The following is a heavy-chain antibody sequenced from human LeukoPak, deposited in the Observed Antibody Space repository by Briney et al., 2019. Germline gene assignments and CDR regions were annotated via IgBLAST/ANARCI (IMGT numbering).Heavy chain of an antibody. V-gene: IGHV3-23*01. D-gene: IGHD4-11*01. CDR2: IGGDSGGI. J-gene: IGHJ4*02. Sequence: GGSLRLSCAASGFSFSNYAMTWVRQAPGKGLEWVSVIGGDSGGIQYADSVKGRFSISRDNSKDTLYLQMNSLRVEDTAVYYCAKYAPPTTTMTRFFDYWGQGALVTVSS. CDR1: GFSFSNYA. CDR3: AKYAPPTTTMTRFFDY.